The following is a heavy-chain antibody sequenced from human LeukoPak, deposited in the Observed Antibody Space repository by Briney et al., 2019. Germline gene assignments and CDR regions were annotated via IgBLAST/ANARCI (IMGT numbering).Heavy chain of an antibody. D-gene: IGHD3-3*01. J-gene: IGHJ3*02. CDR2: INAGNGNT. CDR3: ATQNYDFWSGYAFDI. CDR1: GYTFTSYA. Sequence: ASVKVSCKASGYTFTSYAMHWVRQAPGQRLEWMGWINAGNGNTKYSQKFQGRVTMTEDTSTDTAYMELSSLRSEDTAVYYCATQNYDFWSGYAFDIWGQGTMVTVSS. V-gene: IGHV1-3*01.